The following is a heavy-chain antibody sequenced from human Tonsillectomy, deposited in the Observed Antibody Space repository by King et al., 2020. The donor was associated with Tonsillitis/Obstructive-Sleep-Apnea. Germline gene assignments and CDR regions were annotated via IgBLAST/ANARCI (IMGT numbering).Heavy chain of an antibody. V-gene: IGHV3-30*18. Sequence: VQLVESGGGVVQPGRSLRLSCAASGFTFSSYGMHWVRQAPGKGLEWVAVISYDGNNKYYADSVKGRFTISRDNSKNTLYLQMNNLRAEDTAVYFCAKDVTTPHYYSGLTSGAKGPRSPSP. CDR2: ISYDGNNK. D-gene: IGHD3-3*01. J-gene: IGHJ6*02. CDR3: AKDVTTPHYYSGLTS. CDR1: GFTFSSYG.